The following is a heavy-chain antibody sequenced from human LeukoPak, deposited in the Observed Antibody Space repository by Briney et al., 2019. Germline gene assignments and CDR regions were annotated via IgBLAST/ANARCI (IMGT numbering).Heavy chain of an antibody. J-gene: IGHJ6*02. CDR1: GFTFSSYA. CDR3: ARDPLNEDNYDFWSGYFLGYYYYGMDV. CDR2: ISYDGSNK. D-gene: IGHD3-3*01. Sequence: GRSLRLSCAASGFTFSSYAMHWVRQAPGKGLEWVAVISYDGSNKYCADSVKGRFTISRDNSKNTLYLQMNSLRAEDTAVYYCARDPLNEDNYDFWSGYFLGYYYYGMDVWGQGTTVTASS. V-gene: IGHV3-30-3*01.